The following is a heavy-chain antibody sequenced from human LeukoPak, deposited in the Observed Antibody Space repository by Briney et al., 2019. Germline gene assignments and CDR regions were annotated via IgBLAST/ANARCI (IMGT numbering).Heavy chain of an antibody. CDR2: INHSGST. J-gene: IGHJ6*03. Sequence: SETLSLTCTVSGGSISSSSYYWGWIRQPPGKGLEWIGEINHSGSTNYNPSLKSRVTISVDTSKNQFSLKLSSVTAADTAVYYCARGLGVTPWYYYYMDVWGKGTTVTVSS. V-gene: IGHV4-39*07. D-gene: IGHD2-21*02. CDR3: ARGLGVTPWYYYYMDV. CDR1: GGSISSSSYY.